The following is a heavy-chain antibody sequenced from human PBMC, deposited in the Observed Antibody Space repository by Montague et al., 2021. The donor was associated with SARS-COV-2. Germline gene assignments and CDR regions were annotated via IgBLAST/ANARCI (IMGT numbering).Heavy chain of an antibody. Sequence: SETLSLTCNVSGDSISGYYWSWIRQTPGKRLEWIGYIHSSGSTNYNPSLKSRLTISVDMSNNQFSLKLHSVTAADTAVYYCVREGDCSGTTCYGWFDPWGQGNLVIVSS. CDR3: VREGDCSGTTCYGWFDP. CDR1: GDSISGYY. D-gene: IGHD2-2*01. CDR2: IHSSGST. V-gene: IGHV4-59*01. J-gene: IGHJ5*02.